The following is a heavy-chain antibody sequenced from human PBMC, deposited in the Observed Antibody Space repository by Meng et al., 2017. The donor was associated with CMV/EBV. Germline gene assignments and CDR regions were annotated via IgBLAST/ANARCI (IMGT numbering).Heavy chain of an antibody. D-gene: IGHD4-17*01. CDR2: ISYDGSNK. V-gene: IGHV3-30*14. CDR1: GFTFSSYA. Sequence: GESLKISCAASGFTFSSYAMHWVRQAPGKGLEWAAVISYDGSNKYYADSVKGRFTISRDNSKNTLYLQMNSLRAEDTAVYYCARRGVTTKEFDYWGQGTLVTVSS. J-gene: IGHJ4*02. CDR3: ARRGVTTKEFDY.